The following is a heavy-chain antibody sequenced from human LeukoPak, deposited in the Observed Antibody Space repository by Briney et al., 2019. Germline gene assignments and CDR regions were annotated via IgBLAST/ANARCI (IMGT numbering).Heavy chain of an antibody. V-gene: IGHV4-38-2*02. CDR3: ARDSPDCGSTTCYKGWFDP. Sequence: SETLSLTCNVSGYSISSGYYWSWIRQAPGKRLEWIGSIYHSGYTNYNPSLKSRVTISVDTSKNHFSLKLSSVTAADTAVYYCARDSPDCGSTTCYKGWFDPWGQGTLVTVSS. CDR2: IYHSGYT. J-gene: IGHJ5*02. D-gene: IGHD2-2*02. CDR1: GYSISSGYY.